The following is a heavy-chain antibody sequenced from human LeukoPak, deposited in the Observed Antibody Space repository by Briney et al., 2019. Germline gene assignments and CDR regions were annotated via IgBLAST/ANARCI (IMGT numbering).Heavy chain of an antibody. CDR2: ISGSGGST. J-gene: IGHJ6*03. CDR1: GFTFSSYA. D-gene: IGHD2-2*01. Sequence: GGSLRLSCAASGFTFSSYAMSWVRQAPGKGLEWVSLISGSGGSTYYADSVKGRFTISRDNSKNTLYLQMNSLRAEDTAVYYCAKDARPAAILDYYYYYMDVWGKGTTVTVSS. CDR3: AKDARPAAILDYYYYYMDV. V-gene: IGHV3-23*01.